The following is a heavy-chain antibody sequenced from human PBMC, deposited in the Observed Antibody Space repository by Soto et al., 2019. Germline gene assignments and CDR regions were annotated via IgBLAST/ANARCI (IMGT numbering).Heavy chain of an antibody. V-gene: IGHV1-2*02. CDR1: GYTFTGYY. J-gene: IGHJ4*02. Sequence: ASVKVSCKASGYTFTGYYLHWVRQAPGQDLEWMGWINPNSGSTNPAQKFQGRVTMTRDTSISTAYMELSRLNSDDTAVYYCARKEMTPLPNFAYWGQGTHVTVSS. CDR3: ARKEMTPLPNFAY. D-gene: IGHD4-17*01. CDR2: INPNSGST.